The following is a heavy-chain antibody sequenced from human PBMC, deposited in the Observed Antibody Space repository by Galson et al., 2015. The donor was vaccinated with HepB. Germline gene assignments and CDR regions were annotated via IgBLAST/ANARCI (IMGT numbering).Heavy chain of an antibody. CDR2: MNPNSHNT. J-gene: IGHJ4*02. CDR3: ARARRTQLLSDY. Sequence: SVKVSCKASGYTLSTYDFVWVRQATGQGLEWIGWMNPNSHNTGYARKFQGRVTMTGDFSINTAYMTSSGLGSEDTGVYYCARARRTQLLSDYWGQGTLVTVSS. V-gene: IGHV1-8*01. CDR1: GYTLSTYD. D-gene: IGHD3-10*01.